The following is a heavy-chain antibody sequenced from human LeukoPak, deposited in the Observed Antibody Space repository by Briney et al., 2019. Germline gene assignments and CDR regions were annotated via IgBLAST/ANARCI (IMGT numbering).Heavy chain of an antibody. Sequence: GTLRLSCAASGFIFSRYGMSWVRQAPGKGLEWVSYISSSGSTIYYADSVKGRFTISRDNAKNSLYLQMNSLRAEDTAVYYCAELGITMIGGVWGKGTTVTISS. D-gene: IGHD3-10*02. J-gene: IGHJ6*04. CDR2: ISSSGSTI. CDR1: GFIFSRYG. CDR3: AELGITMIGGV. V-gene: IGHV3-48*04.